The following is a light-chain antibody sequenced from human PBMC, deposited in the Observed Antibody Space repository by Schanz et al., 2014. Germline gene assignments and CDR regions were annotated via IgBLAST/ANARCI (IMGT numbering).Light chain of an antibody. Sequence: EIVMTQSPATMSVSPGERATLSCRASQSVSSNFLAWYQQKPGQAPRLLIYDASDRATGIPDRFSGSGSGTDFTLTISSVEPEDFAVYYCQQRSNWPPITFGQGTRLEIK. CDR2: DAS. CDR1: QSVSSNF. V-gene: IGKV3D-20*02. CDR3: QQRSNWPPIT. J-gene: IGKJ5*01.